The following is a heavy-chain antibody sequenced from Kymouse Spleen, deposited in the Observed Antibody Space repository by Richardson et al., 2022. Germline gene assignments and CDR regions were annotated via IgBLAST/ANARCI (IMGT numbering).Heavy chain of an antibody. Sequence: QVQLQQWGAGLLKPSETLSLTCAVYGGSFSGYYWSWIRQPPGKGLEWIGEINHSGSTNYNPSLKSRVTISVDTSKNQFSLKLSSVTAADTAVYYCARGGELAPFYYYYGMDVWGQGTTVTVSS. J-gene: IGHJ6*02. CDR2: INHSGST. CDR3: ARGGELAPFYYYYGMDV. D-gene: IGHD6-6*01. CDR1: GGSFSGYY. V-gene: IGHV4-34*01.